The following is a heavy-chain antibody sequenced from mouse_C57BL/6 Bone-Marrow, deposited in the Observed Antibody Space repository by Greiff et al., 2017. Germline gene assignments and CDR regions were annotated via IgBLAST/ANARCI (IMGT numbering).Heavy chain of an antibody. J-gene: IGHJ4*01. CDR1: DYEFPSHD. D-gene: IGHD4-1*01. CDR2: INSDGGST. V-gene: IGHV5-2*01. CDR3: ARVRLGAMDY. Sequence: DVKLQESGGGLVQPGESLKLSCASTDYEFPSHDMSWVRQTPEQRLELVAAINSDGGSTYYQDTMERRFILSRDNTKMTLYRQRISRRAEKTALYYCARVRLGAMDYWGQGTSVTVSS.